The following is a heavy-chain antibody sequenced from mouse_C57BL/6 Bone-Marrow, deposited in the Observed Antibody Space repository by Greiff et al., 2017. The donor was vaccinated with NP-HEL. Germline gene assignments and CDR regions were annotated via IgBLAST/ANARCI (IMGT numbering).Heavy chain of an antibody. CDR1: GYTFTSCG. V-gene: IGHV1-81*01. D-gene: IGHD2-4*01. Sequence: VKLQESGAELARPGASVKLSCKASGYTFTSCGISWVKQRTGQGLEWIGEIYPRSGNTYYNEKFKGKATLTADKSSSTAYMELRSLTSEDSAVYFCARRLRRGFAYWGQGTLVTVSA. J-gene: IGHJ3*01. CDR2: IYPRSGNT. CDR3: ARRLRRGFAY.